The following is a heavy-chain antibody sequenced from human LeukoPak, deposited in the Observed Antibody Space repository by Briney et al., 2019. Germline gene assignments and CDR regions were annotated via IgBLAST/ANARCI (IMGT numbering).Heavy chain of an antibody. V-gene: IGHV3-7*01. J-gene: IGHJ4*02. Sequence: GGSLRLSCAASGFTFSYYWMSWVRQAPGKGLEWVANIKQDGSEKYYVDSVKGRFTISRDNAKNSLYLQMNSLRAEDTAVYYCARWAKGPTVLRSYYFDYWGQGTLVTVSS. CDR3: ARWAKGPTVLRSYYFDY. D-gene: IGHD3-3*01. CDR2: IKQDGSEK. CDR1: GFTFSYYW.